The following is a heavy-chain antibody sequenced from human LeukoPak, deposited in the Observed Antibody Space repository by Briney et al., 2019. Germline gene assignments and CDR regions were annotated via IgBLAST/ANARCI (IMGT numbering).Heavy chain of an antibody. Sequence: ASVKVSCKASGYTFTSYGISWVRQAPGQGLEWMGWISAYNGNTNFAQKLQGRVTMATDTSTSTAYMDLRSLRSDDTAVYYCARDQAATNTQVRFCLDWGQGTLVTVSS. V-gene: IGHV1-18*01. CDR3: ARDQAATNTQVRFCLD. CDR2: ISAYNGNT. D-gene: IGHD3-9*01. CDR1: GYTFTSYG. J-gene: IGHJ4*02.